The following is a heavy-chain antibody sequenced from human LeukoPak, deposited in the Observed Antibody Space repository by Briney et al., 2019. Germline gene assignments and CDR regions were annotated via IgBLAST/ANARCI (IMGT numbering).Heavy chain of an antibody. CDR1: GFTFSSYG. J-gene: IGHJ4*02. V-gene: IGHV3-30*02. CDR3: AKDGSDFWGDYYFDY. D-gene: IGHD3-3*01. CDR2: IRYDGSNK. Sequence: GGSLRLPCAASGFTFSSYGMHWVRQAPGKGLEWVAFIRYDGSNKYYADSVKGRFTISRDNSKNTLYLQMNSLRAEDTAVYYCAKDGSDFWGDYYFDYWGQGTLVTVSS.